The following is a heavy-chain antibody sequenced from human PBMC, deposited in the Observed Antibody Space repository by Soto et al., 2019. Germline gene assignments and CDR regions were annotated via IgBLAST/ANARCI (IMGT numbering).Heavy chain of an antibody. J-gene: IGHJ6*03. V-gene: IGHV4-59*08. CDR2: IYYSGST. CDR3: ARRASLYYYYYYMDV. CDR1: GGSISSYY. Sequence: SETLSLTCTVSGGSISSYYWSWIRQPPGKGLEWIGYIYYSGSTNYNPSLKSRVTISVDTSKNQFSLKLSSVTAADTAVYYCARRASLYYYYYYMDVWGKGTTVTVSS.